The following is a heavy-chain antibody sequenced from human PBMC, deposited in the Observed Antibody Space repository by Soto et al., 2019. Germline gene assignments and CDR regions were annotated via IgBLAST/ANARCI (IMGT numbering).Heavy chain of an antibody. CDR3: AREAYSYGYDYYYGMDV. J-gene: IGHJ6*02. Sequence: SETLSLTCAVSGYSISSGYYCSWIRQPPGKGLEWIGSVSYSGRTKYNPSLKSRVTISVDTSKNHFSLKLSSATAADTAVYYCAREAYSYGYDYYYGMDVWGQGTTVTVSS. CDR1: GYSISSGYY. CDR2: VSYSGRT. D-gene: IGHD5-18*01. V-gene: IGHV4-61*03.